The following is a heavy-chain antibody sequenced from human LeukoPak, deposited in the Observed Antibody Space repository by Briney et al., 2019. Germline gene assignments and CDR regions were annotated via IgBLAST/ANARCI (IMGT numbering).Heavy chain of an antibody. CDR3: ARDLWDYYDSNYAFDI. CDR1: GFTVSSNY. D-gene: IGHD3-22*01. CDR2: IYSGGST. V-gene: IGHV3-66*02. Sequence: GGSLRLSCAAYGFTVSSNYMSWVRQAPGKGLEGVSVIYSGGSTYYADSVKGRFTISSDNYNNTLYLQMNSLRAEDTSVYYCARDLWDYYDSNYAFDIWGQGTMVTVSS. J-gene: IGHJ3*02.